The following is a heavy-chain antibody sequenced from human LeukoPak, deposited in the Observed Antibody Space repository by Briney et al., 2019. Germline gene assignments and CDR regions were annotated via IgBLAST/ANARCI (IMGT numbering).Heavy chain of an antibody. J-gene: IGHJ4*02. CDR2: ISAYSGDT. D-gene: IGHD3-10*01. CDR1: GYTFTSYG. V-gene: IGHV1-18*01. Sequence: ASVKVSCKASGYTFTSYGISWVRQAPGQGLEWMGWISAYSGDTNYAQKLQGRVTMTTDTSTSTAYMELRSLRSDDTAVYYCARDSGSYYPLDYWGQGTLVTVSS. CDR3: ARDSGSYYPLDY.